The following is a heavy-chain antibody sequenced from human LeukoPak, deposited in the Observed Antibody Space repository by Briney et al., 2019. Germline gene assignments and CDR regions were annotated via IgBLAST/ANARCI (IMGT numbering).Heavy chain of an antibody. CDR1: GYSISSGYY. CDR3: AREESYYDYVWGSYRPGMYFDY. CDR2: IYHSGST. Sequence: SETLSLTCTVSGYSISSGYYWGWIRQPPGKGLEWIGSIYHSGSTYYNPSLKSRVTISVDTSKNQFSLKLSSVTAADTAVYYCAREESYYDYVWGSYRPGMYFDYWGQGTLVTVSS. J-gene: IGHJ4*02. D-gene: IGHD3-16*02. V-gene: IGHV4-38-2*02.